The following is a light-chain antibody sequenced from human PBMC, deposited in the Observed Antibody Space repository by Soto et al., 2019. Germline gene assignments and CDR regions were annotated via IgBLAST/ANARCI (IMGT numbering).Light chain of an antibody. CDR2: GAS. CDR1: QSVSSSY. Sequence: EIVLTQSPGTLSLSPGERATLSCRASQSVSSSYLAWYQQKPGQAPRLLIYGASSRATGIPDRFSGSGSGTDFTRTSSRLEPEDVAVYDCQQYGSPITFGQGTRLEIK. CDR3: QQYGSPIT. V-gene: IGKV3-20*01. J-gene: IGKJ5*01.